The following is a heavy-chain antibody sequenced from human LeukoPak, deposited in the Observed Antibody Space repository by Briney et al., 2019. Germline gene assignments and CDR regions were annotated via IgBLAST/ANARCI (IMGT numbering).Heavy chain of an antibody. CDR1: GFTFSSYS. Sequence: GGSLRLSCAASGFTFSSYSMNWVRQAPGKGLEWVSSISSSSSYIYYADSVKGRFTISRDNAKNSLYLQMNSLRAEDTAVYYCAREVKESYAFDYWGQGTLVTVSS. D-gene: IGHD1-26*01. V-gene: IGHV3-21*01. CDR2: ISSSSSYI. CDR3: AREVKESYAFDY. J-gene: IGHJ4*02.